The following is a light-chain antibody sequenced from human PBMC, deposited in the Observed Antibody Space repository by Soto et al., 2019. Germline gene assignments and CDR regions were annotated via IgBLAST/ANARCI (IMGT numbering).Light chain of an antibody. J-gene: IGLJ2*01. CDR2: DVI. CDR1: SSDVGSYNF. V-gene: IGLV2-8*01. Sequence: QSALTQPPSASGSPGQSVTISCTGTSSDVGSYNFVSWYQHHPGKAPKLMLYDVIKRPSGVPDRFSGSKSGNTASLTGSGLQAEDEADYYCSSYAGGDNFVVFGGGTKLTVL. CDR3: SSYAGGDNFVV.